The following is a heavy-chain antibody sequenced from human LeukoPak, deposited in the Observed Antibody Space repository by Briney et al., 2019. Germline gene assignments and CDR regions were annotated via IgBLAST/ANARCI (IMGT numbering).Heavy chain of an antibody. V-gene: IGHV3-7*01. D-gene: IGHD2-15*01. CDR1: GFTFSSYW. CDR3: ARTRSCCSGGSCHYFDY. Sequence: GGSLRLSCAASGFTFSSYWMSWVRQAPGKGLEWVANIKQDGSEKYYVDSVKGRFTISRDNAKNSLYLQMNSLRAEDTAVYYCARTRSCCSGGSCHYFDYWGQGTLVTVSS. CDR2: IKQDGSEK. J-gene: IGHJ4*02.